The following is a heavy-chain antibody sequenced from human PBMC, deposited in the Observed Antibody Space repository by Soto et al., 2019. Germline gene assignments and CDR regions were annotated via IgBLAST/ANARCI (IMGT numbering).Heavy chain of an antibody. D-gene: IGHD5-12*01. V-gene: IGHV1-2*04. J-gene: IGHJ6*03. CDR1: GDSFNDYY. CDR3: ARESGGATATLDYIYSDMDV. Sequence: QVQLVQSGAEVRKPGASVTVSCRSSGDSFNDYYIHWVRQAPGQGLEWMGWINPNSGVTKYAQKFQGWVSITRDTSISTVYMQPSRLTSDDTSVYYCARESGGATATLDYIYSDMDVWGTGTTVTVSS. CDR2: INPNSGVT.